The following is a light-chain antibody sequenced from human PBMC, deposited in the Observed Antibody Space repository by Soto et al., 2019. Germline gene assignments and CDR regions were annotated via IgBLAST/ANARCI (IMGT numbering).Light chain of an antibody. Sequence: QSALTQPASVSGSPGQSITISCTGTSSDVGGYNYVSWYQQHPGKAPKLMIYDVSNRPSGVSNRFSGSKSGNTASLTISGVQAEDEADYSCSSYTSSSTRGVFGGGTKLTVL. J-gene: IGLJ2*01. CDR1: SSDVGGYNY. CDR2: DVS. CDR3: SSYTSSSTRGV. V-gene: IGLV2-14*01.